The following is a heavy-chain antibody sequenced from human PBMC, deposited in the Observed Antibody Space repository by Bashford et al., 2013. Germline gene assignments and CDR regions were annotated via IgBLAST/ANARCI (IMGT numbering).Heavy chain of an antibody. CDR1: GYSFTSYW. V-gene: IGHV5-10-1*01. Sequence: GESLKISCKGSGYSFTSYWISWVRQMPGKGLEWMGRIDPSDSYTNYSPSFQGHVTISADKSISTAYLQWSSLKASDTAMYYCARRHNWNSNWFDPWGQGTLVTVSS. CDR2: IDPSDSYT. D-gene: IGHD1-20*01. CDR3: ARRHNWNSNWFDP. J-gene: IGHJ5*02.